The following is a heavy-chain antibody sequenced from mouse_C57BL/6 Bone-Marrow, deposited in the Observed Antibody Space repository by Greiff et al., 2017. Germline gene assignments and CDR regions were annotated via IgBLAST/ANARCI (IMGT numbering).Heavy chain of an antibody. Sequence: QVQLKESGPGLVQPSQSLSITCTVSGFSLTSYGVHWVRQSPGKGLEWLGVIWSGGSTDYNAAVISRLSISKDNPKSQVFFKMNSLQADDTAIYYCARRDYDYDFAYWGQGTLVTVSA. CDR3: ARRDYDYDFAY. V-gene: IGHV2-2*01. CDR1: GFSLTSYG. D-gene: IGHD2-4*01. CDR2: IWSGGST. J-gene: IGHJ3*01.